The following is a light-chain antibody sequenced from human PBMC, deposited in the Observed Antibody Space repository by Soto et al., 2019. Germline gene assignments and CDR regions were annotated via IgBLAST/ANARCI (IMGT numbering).Light chain of an antibody. CDR1: SSDVGGYNY. CDR2: EVS. V-gene: IGLV2-8*01. Sequence: QSALTQPPSASGSPGQSVTISCTGTSSDVGGYNYVSWYQQHPGKAPKFMIYEVSKRPSGVPDRFSGSKSSNTASLTVSGLQAEDEADYYCSSYAGSNNLVFGGGTKLTVL. J-gene: IGLJ2*01. CDR3: SSYAGSNNLV.